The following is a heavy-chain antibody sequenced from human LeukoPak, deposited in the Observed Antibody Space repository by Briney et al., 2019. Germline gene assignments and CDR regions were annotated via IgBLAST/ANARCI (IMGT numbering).Heavy chain of an antibody. CDR1: GFTFSSYT. CDR2: ISYDGSNK. CDR3: ASSRGRNQLLNMNWFDP. Sequence: GRSLRLSCAASGFTFSSYTMHWVRQAPGKGLEWVAVISYDGSNKYYADSVKGRFTISRDNSKNTLYLQMNSLKTEDTAVYYCASSRGRNQLLNMNWFDPWGQGTLVTVSS. V-gene: IGHV3-30*01. J-gene: IGHJ5*02. D-gene: IGHD1-14*01.